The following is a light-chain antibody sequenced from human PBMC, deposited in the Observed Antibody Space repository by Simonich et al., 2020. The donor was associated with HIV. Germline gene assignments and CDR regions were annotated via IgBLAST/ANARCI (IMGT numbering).Light chain of an antibody. Sequence: DIQMTQSPSTLSASVGDRVTITCRASQSISSWLAWYQQKPGKAPKLLIDKASSLERGVPTRFSGSGSGTEFTLTISSLPPDDFATYYCQQYNSYRTFGQGTRLEIK. J-gene: IGKJ5*01. CDR1: QSISSW. V-gene: IGKV1-5*03. CDR3: QQYNSYRT. CDR2: KAS.